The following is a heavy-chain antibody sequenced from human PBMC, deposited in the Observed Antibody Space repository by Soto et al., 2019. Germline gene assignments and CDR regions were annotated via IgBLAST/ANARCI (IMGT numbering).Heavy chain of an antibody. J-gene: IGHJ5*02. D-gene: IGHD6-6*01. CDR1: GFTFDDYG. Sequence: GGSLRLSCAASGFTFDDYGMSWVRQAPGKGLEWVSGINWNGGSTGYADSVKGRFTISRDNAKNSLYLQMNSLRAEDTALYHCARDLGEAAHSVWFDPWGQGTLVTVSS. V-gene: IGHV3-20*01. CDR3: ARDLGEAAHSVWFDP. CDR2: INWNGGST.